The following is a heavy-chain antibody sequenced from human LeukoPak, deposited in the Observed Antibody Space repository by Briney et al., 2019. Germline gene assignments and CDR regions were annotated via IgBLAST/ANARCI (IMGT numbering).Heavy chain of an antibody. CDR2: ISSSSSYI. CDR1: GFTFSSYS. Sequence: PGGSLRLSCAASGFTFSSYSMNWVRQAPGKGLEWVSSISSSSSYIYYADSVKGRFTISRDNAKNSLYLQMNSLRAEDTAVYHCARGGSSWPRVDYWGQGTLVTVSS. CDR3: ARGGSSWPRVDY. V-gene: IGHV3-21*01. D-gene: IGHD6-13*01. J-gene: IGHJ4*02.